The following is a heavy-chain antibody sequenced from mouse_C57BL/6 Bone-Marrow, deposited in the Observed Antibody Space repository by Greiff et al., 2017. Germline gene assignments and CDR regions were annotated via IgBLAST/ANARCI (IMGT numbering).Heavy chain of an antibody. CDR3: ARGRSFGV. J-gene: IGHJ1*03. Sequence: VQLQQSGAELARPGASVKLSCKASGYTFTSYGISWVKQRTGQGLEWIGEIYPRSGNTYYNEKFKGKATLTADTSSSTAYMELRSLTSEDSAVYFCARGRSFGVWGTGTTVTVSS. V-gene: IGHV1-81*01. CDR1: GYTFTSYG. CDR2: IYPRSGNT.